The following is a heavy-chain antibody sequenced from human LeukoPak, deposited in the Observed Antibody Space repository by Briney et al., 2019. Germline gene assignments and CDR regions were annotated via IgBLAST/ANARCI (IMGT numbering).Heavy chain of an antibody. CDR3: ASDDSSGYYFDY. Sequence: APVKVSCKASGGTFSSYAISWVRQAPGQGLEWMGGIIPIFGTANYAQKFQGRVTITTDESTSTAYMELSSLRSEDTAVYYCASDDSSGYYFDYWGQGTLVTVSS. J-gene: IGHJ4*02. CDR1: GGTFSSYA. CDR2: IIPIFGTA. D-gene: IGHD3-22*01. V-gene: IGHV1-69*05.